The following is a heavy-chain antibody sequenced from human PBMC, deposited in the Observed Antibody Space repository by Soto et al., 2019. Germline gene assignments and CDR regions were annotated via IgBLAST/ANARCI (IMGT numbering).Heavy chain of an antibody. CDR2: FDPEDGET. D-gene: IGHD3-9*01. Sequence: GASVKVSCKAIGYSFTRHFMHWGRQAPGKGLEWMGGFDPEDGETIYAQKFQGRVTMTEDTSTDTAYMELSSLRSEDTAVYYCATYYIRRSYDTGYSHPSFDYWGQGTLVTVSS. CDR1: GYSFTRHF. J-gene: IGHJ4*02. V-gene: IGHV1-24*01. CDR3: ATYYIRRSYDTGYSHPSFDY.